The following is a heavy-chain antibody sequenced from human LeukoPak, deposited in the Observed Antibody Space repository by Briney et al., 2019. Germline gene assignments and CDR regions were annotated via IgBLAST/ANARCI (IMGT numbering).Heavy chain of an antibody. V-gene: IGHV1-2*02. Sequence: ASLKVSCKASGYTFTGYYIHCVRQAPGQGLEWMGWINPNSGGTIYAQKFQGGVTMTRDTSISTAYMELSRLTSDDTAVYYCARWLRGYSDILRRAFDIWGQGTMVSVSS. CDR3: ARWLRGYSDILRRAFDI. CDR1: GYTFTGYY. J-gene: IGHJ3*02. D-gene: IGHD3-9*01. CDR2: INPNSGGT.